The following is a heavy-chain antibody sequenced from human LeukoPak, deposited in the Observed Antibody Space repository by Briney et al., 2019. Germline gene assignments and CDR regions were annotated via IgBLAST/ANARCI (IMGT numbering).Heavy chain of an antibody. CDR1: EDTARPYA. CDR2: IIPVLGAT. CDR3: ARENARYESSGYDPSKFYGMDV. V-gene: IGHV1-69*11. D-gene: IGHD3-22*01. Sequence: SVKVSCKASEDTARPYAFSWVRQAPGQGLEWMGRIIPVLGATYYARSFQGRVIMTADALTRTVFMELRNLRSDETAVYFCARENARYESSGYDPSKFYGMDVWGQGTTVVVS. J-gene: IGHJ6*02.